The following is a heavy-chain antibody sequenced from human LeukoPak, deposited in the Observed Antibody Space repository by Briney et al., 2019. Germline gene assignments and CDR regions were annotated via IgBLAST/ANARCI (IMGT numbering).Heavy chain of an antibody. CDR3: ATSYSGSYPPLH. V-gene: IGHV3-30*03. CDR2: ISYDGSNK. D-gene: IGHD1-26*01. CDR1: GFTFSSYG. J-gene: IGHJ1*01. Sequence: GGSLRLSCAASGFTFSSYGMHWVRQAPGKGLEWVAVISYDGSNKYYADSVKGRFTISRDNSKNTLYLQMNSLRAEDTAVYYCATSYSGSYPPLHWGQGTLVTVSS.